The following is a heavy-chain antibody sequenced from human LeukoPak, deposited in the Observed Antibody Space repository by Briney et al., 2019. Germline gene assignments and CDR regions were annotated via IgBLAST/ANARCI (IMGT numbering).Heavy chain of an antibody. CDR1: GFTFSSYA. Sequence: SGRSLSLSCAASGFTFSSYAMHWVRQAPGKGLEWVAVISYDGSNKYNADSVKGRFTITRDNSKNTLYLQMNSLRPEDTAVYYCARGYCTSTSCSPPSPWGQGTLVTVSS. CDR2: ISYDGSNK. D-gene: IGHD2-2*01. J-gene: IGHJ5*02. V-gene: IGHV3-30-3*01. CDR3: ARGYCTSTSCSPPSP.